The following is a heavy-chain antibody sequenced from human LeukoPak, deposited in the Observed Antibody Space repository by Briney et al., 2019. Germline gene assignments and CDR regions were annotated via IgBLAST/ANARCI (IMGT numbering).Heavy chain of an antibody. J-gene: IGHJ4*02. CDR3: ARDGYCSSTTCYNFDY. D-gene: IGHD2-2*03. CDR1: GFFFSSNS. V-gene: IGHV3-48*02. CDR2: ISSSGDTK. Sequence: GGSLRLSCAASGFFFSSNSMNWVRQAPGKGLEWVSYISSSGDTKYYADSVKGRFTISRDNAKNSLYLQMNSLRDEDTAVYYCARDGYCSSTTCYNFDYWGRGTLVTVSS.